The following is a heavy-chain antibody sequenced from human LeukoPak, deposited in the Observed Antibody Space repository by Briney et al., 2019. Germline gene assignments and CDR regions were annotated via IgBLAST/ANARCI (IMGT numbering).Heavy chain of an antibody. CDR3: ARENYYDSSGYFDY. D-gene: IGHD3-22*01. CDR2: IIPIFGTA. J-gene: IGHJ4*02. V-gene: IGHV1-69*05. Sequence: SVKVSCKASGGTFSSYAISWVRQAPGQGLEWMGGIIPIFGTANYAQKFQGRVTITTDESTSTAYMELSSLRSEDTAVYYCARENYYDSSGYFDYWGQGTLVTVSS. CDR1: GGTFSSYA.